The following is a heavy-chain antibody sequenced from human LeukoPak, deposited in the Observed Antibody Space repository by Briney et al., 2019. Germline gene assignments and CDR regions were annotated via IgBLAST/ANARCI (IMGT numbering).Heavy chain of an antibody. CDR1: GFTFSLYS. Sequence: GGSLRLSCVASGFTFSLYSMHWARQTPGKGLECVALMSYNGNDKYYTDSVKGRFTISRDDSKNTLCLQMNSLRPEDTAVYFCARDWSADYWGQGTLVTVSS. CDR2: MSYNGNDK. V-gene: IGHV3-30*14. J-gene: IGHJ4*02. CDR3: ARDWSADY.